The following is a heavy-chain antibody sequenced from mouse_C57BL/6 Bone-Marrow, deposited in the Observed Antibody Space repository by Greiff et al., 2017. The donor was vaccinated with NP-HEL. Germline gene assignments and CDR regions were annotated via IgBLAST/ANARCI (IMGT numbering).Heavy chain of an antibody. Sequence: EVKVVESGGGLVQPGGSLKLSCAASGFTFSDYYMYWVRQTPEKRLEWVAYISNGGGSTYYPDTVKGRFTISRDNAKNTLYLQMSRLKSEDTAMYYCARVYYGNYWYFDVWGTGTTVTVSS. V-gene: IGHV5-12*01. J-gene: IGHJ1*03. CDR2: ISNGGGST. D-gene: IGHD2-1*01. CDR1: GFTFSDYY. CDR3: ARVYYGNYWYFDV.